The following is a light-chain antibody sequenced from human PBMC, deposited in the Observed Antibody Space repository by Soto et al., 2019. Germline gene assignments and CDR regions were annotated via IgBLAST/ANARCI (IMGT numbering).Light chain of an antibody. CDR3: TSYTTSTTVVV. CDR1: SSDVGGYNH. Sequence: QSALTQPASVSGSPGQSITISCTGTSSDVGGYNHVSWYQQHPGKAPKLMIYEVSNRPSGVSNRFSGSKSGNTASLTISELQAEDEADYYCTSYTTSTTVVVFGGGTKLTVL. CDR2: EVS. J-gene: IGLJ2*01. V-gene: IGLV2-14*01.